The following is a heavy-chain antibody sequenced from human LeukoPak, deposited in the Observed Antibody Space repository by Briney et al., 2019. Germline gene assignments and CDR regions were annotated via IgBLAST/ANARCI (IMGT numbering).Heavy chain of an antibody. CDR1: EFTLSSYS. CDR3: AREPGTSYYYGMDV. CDR2: ISSSSSYI. D-gene: IGHD6-13*01. Sequence: PGGSLRLSCAASEFTLSSYSMNWVRQAPGKGLEWVSSISSSSSYIYYADSVKGRFTISRDNAKNSLYLQVNSLRAEDTAVYYCAREPGTSYYYGMDVWGQGTTVTVSS. J-gene: IGHJ6*02. V-gene: IGHV3-21*01.